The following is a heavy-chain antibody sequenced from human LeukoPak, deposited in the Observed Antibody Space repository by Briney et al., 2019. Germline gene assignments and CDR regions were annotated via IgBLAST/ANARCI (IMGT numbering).Heavy chain of an antibody. Sequence: GGSLRLSCGASGFNVSSNYMSWVRQAPGKGLEWVSVIYSGGSTYYADSVKGRFTISRHNSKNTLHLQMNSLRPEDTAVYYCASSGYYDSSIFDYWGQGTLVTVSS. J-gene: IGHJ4*02. CDR3: ASSGYYDSSIFDY. V-gene: IGHV3-53*04. D-gene: IGHD3-22*01. CDR1: GFNVSSNY. CDR2: IYSGGST.